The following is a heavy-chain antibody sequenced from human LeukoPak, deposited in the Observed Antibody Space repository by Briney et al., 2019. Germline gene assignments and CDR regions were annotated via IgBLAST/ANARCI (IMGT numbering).Heavy chain of an antibody. CDR2: ISGSGTST. D-gene: IGHD3-22*01. V-gene: IGHV3-23*01. Sequence: PGGSLRLSCVAPGFTFSSYAMSWVRQAPGRGLEWVSSISGSGTSTYYADSVKGRFTISRDNSKNTLFLQMNSLRAEDTAVYYCTKRPVVVITTPYFDYWGQGNLVTVSS. J-gene: IGHJ4*02. CDR3: TKRPVVVITTPYFDY. CDR1: GFTFSSYA.